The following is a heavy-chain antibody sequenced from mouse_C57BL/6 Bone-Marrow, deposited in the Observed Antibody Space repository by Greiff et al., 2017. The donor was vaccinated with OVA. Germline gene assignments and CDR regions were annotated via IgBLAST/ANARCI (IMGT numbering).Heavy chain of an antibody. CDR3: ARRSYDGYDVSYWYFDV. V-gene: IGHV5-15*04. D-gene: IGHD2-9*01. Sequence: EVHLVESGGGLVQPGGSLKLSCAASGFTFSDYGMAWVRQAPRKGPEWVAFIRNLAYSISYADTVTGRFTISSEHDKSTLYLEMSKLRTEYTAKYYCARRSYDGYDVSYWYFDVWGTGTTVTVPS. CDR1: GFTFSDYG. CDR2: IRNLAYSI. J-gene: IGHJ1*03.